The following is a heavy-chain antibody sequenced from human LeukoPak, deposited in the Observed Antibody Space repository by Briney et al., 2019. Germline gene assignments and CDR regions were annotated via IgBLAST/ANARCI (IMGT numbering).Heavy chain of an antibody. D-gene: IGHD4-17*01. J-gene: IGHJ4*02. CDR2: IYSGGSI. Sequence: GGSLRLSCGPSGLTVSDNYMSWVRKTPGKGLEWVSIIYSGGSIHYADSVLGRFTISRDDSGNTLFLQMNSLTADDTALYFCARGVTKHFFAHWGQGTLVTVSS. CDR1: GLTVSDNY. CDR3: ARGVTKHFFAH. V-gene: IGHV3-66*01.